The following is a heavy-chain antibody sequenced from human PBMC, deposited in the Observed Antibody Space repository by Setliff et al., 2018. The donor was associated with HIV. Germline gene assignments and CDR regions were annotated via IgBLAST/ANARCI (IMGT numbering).Heavy chain of an antibody. Sequence: PGESLKISCKASGYNFTNYWIDWVRQMPGKGLEWMGVIYPGDSDTRYSPSFQGKVTISADKSISTAYLQWSSLKASDTAMYYCARRRLAYDSWSYRGNWFFDLWGRGTLVTVSS. CDR3: ARRRLAYDSWSYRGNWFFDL. V-gene: IGHV5-51*01. CDR1: GYNFTNYW. J-gene: IGHJ2*01. D-gene: IGHD3-10*01. CDR2: IYPGDSDT.